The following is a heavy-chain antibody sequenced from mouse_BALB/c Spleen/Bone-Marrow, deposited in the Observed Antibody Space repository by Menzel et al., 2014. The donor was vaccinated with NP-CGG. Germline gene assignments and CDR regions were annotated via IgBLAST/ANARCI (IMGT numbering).Heavy chain of an antibody. CDR2: IYPGSGST. CDR1: GYTFTSYW. Sequence: GSELVRPGASVKLSCKASGYTFTSYWMHWVKQRPGQGLEWIGNIYPGSGSTNYDEKFKTKATLTVDTSSSTAYMQLSSLTSEDSAVYYCTRSPITAVVAETMDYWGQGTSVTVSS. J-gene: IGHJ4*01. CDR3: TRSPITAVVAETMDY. D-gene: IGHD1-1*01. V-gene: IGHV1S22*01.